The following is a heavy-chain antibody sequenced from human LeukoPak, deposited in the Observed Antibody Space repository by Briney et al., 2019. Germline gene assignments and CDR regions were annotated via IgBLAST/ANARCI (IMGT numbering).Heavy chain of an antibody. D-gene: IGHD2-8*01. Sequence: PGGSLRLSCAASGFIFCSFAMSWVRQTPGKGLEWVSGISGSGGATYYADSVKGRFTISRDTSKYTLYLQMNSLRAEDTAVYYCAKDGLYCANGASYIDSWGQGTLVTVSS. J-gene: IGHJ5*01. CDR3: AKDGLYCANGASYIDS. CDR1: GFIFCSFA. V-gene: IGHV3-23*01. CDR2: ISGSGGAT.